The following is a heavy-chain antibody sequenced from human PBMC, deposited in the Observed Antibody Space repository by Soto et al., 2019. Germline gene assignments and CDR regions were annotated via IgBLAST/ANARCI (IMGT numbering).Heavy chain of an antibody. D-gene: IGHD6-6*01. CDR1: GGTFSSYA. Sequence: SVKVSCKASGGTFSSYAISWVRQAPGQGLEWMGGIIPIFGTANYAQKFQGRVTITADESTSTAYMELSSLRSEDTAVYYCASGKGIAARVRRGPERGTDYWGQGTLVTVSS. J-gene: IGHJ4*02. V-gene: IGHV1-69*13. CDR2: IIPIFGTA. CDR3: ASGKGIAARVRRGPERGTDY.